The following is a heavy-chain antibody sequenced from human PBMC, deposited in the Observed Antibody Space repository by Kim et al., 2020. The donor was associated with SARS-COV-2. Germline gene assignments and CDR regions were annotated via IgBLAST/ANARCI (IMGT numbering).Heavy chain of an antibody. V-gene: IGHV4-34*01. CDR2: INHSGST. CDR3: QYGSSWYGRAFDI. D-gene: IGHD6-13*01. CDR1: GGSFSGYY. J-gene: IGHJ3*02. Sequence: SETLSLTCAVYGGSFSGYYWSWIRQPPGKGLEWIGEINHSGSTNYNPSLKSRVTISVDTSKNQFSLKLSSVTAADTAVYYCQYGSSWYGRAFDIWGQGTMVTVSS.